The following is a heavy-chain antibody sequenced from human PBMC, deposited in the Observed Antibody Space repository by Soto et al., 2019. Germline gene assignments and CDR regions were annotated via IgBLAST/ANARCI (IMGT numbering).Heavy chain of an antibody. J-gene: IGHJ4*02. V-gene: IGHV4-39*01. D-gene: IGHD3-9*01. CDR2: IYYSGST. CDR3: AYDILTGPFDY. CDR1: GGSISSSSYY. Sequence: PSETLSLTCTVSGGSISSSSYYWGWIRQPPGKGLEWIGSIYYSGSTYYNPSLKSRVTISVDTSKNQFSLKLSSVTAADTAVYYCAYDILTGPFDYWGQGTLVTVSS.